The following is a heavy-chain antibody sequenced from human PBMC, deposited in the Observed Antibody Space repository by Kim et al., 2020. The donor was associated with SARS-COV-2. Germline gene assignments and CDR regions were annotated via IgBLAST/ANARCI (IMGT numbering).Heavy chain of an antibody. V-gene: IGHV3-21*01. J-gene: IGHJ4*02. CDR3: ARDFRGGSGSLH. Sequence: GGSLRLSCAASGFTFSSYSMNWVRQAPGKGLEWVSSISSSSSYIYYADSVKGRFTISRDNAKNSLYLQMNSLRAEDTAVYYCARDFRGGSGSLHWGQGTLVTVSS. D-gene: IGHD3-10*01. CDR1: GFTFSSYS. CDR2: ISSSSSYI.